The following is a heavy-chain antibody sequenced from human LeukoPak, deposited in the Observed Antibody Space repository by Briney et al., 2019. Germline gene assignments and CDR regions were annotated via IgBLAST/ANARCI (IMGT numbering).Heavy chain of an antibody. D-gene: IGHD2-2*02. CDR2: IYSGGNT. V-gene: IGHV3-53*05. Sequence: GGSLRLSCAASGFTVSSNYMSWVRQAPGKGLEWVSVIYSGGNTFYADSVKGRFTISRDNSKNTLYLQMNSLRAEDTAVFYCARDQLGYCTNTTCYTFPFDYWGQGTLVTVSS. CDR1: GFTVSSNY. J-gene: IGHJ4*02. CDR3: ARDQLGYCTNTTCYTFPFDY.